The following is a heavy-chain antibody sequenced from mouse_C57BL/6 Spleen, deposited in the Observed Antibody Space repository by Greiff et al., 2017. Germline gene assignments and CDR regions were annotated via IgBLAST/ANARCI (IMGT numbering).Heavy chain of an antibody. Sequence: VQLVESGGGLVKPGGSLTLSCAASGFTFSDYGMHWVRQAPEKGLEWVAYISSGSSTIYYADTVKGRFTISRDNAKNTLFLQMTSLRSEDTAMYYCARGDGFAYWGQGTLVTVSA. CDR1: GFTFSDYG. CDR2: ISSGSSTI. V-gene: IGHV5-17*01. D-gene: IGHD3-3*01. J-gene: IGHJ3*01. CDR3: ARGDGFAY.